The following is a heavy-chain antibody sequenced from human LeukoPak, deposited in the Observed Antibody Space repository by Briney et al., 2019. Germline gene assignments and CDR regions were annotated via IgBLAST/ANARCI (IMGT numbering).Heavy chain of an antibody. CDR2: ISAYNGNT. J-gene: IGHJ6*02. CDR1: GYTFTSYG. CDR3: ARDQSRFLEWLLPYYYGMDV. D-gene: IGHD3-3*01. Sequence: ASVKVSCKASGYTFTSYGISWVRQAPGQGLEWMGWISAYNGNTNYAQKLQGRVTTTTDTSTSTAYMELRSLRSDDTAVYYCARDQSRFLEWLLPYYYGMDVWGQGTTVTVSS. V-gene: IGHV1-18*01.